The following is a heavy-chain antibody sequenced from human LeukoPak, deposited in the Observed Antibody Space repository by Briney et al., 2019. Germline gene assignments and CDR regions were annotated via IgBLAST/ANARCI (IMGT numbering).Heavy chain of an antibody. CDR3: AGDLLASRWLVLEDYYYYYGMDV. J-gene: IGHJ6*02. V-gene: IGHV3-30-3*01. CDR2: ISYDGSNK. CDR1: GFTFSSYA. D-gene: IGHD6-19*01. Sequence: GGSLRLSCAASGFTFSSYAMHWVRQAPGKGLEWVAVISYDGSNKYYADSVKGRFTISRDNSKNTLYLQMNSLRAEDTAVYYCAGDLLASRWLVLEDYYYYYGMDVWGQGTTVTVSS.